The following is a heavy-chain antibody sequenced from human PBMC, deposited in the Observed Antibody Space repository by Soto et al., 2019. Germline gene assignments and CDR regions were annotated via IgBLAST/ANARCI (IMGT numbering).Heavy chain of an antibody. CDR2: IYWNDGK. V-gene: IGHV2-5*01. D-gene: IGHD6-19*01. Sequence: QITLKESGPTLVRPTQTLTLTCTFSGFSLSTSELGVGWIRQPPGKNLEWLALIYWNDGKRYSPSQKARLTITKDTSKNPVVLTMTNMDPVDTATYYCAHRPSGWYLFDYWGQGTLVTVSS. CDR3: AHRPSGWYLFDY. CDR1: GFSLSTSELG. J-gene: IGHJ4*02.